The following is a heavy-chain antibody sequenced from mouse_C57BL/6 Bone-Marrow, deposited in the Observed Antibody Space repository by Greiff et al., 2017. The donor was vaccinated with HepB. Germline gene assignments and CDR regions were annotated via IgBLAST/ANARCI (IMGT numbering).Heavy chain of an antibody. CDR3: TTEGRRADYSNYGFAY. V-gene: IGHV14-4*01. J-gene: IGHJ3*01. Sequence: VQLQQSGAELVRPGASVKLSCTASGFNIKDDYMHWVKQRPEQGLEWIGWIDPENGDTEYASKFQGKATIAADTSSNTAYLQLSSLTSEDTAVYYCTTEGRRADYSNYGFAYWGQGTLVTVSA. D-gene: IGHD2-5*01. CDR2: IDPENGDT. CDR1: GFNIKDDY.